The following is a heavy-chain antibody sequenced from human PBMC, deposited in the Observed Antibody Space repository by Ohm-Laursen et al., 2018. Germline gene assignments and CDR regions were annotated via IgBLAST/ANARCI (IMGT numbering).Heavy chain of an antibody. V-gene: IGHV4-39*01. CDR1: GGSVNTSTYY. CDR2: ISGST. CDR3: ARHVLRYQKGWFDS. J-gene: IGHJ5*01. Sequence: SVTLSLTCTVSGGSVNTSTYYWGWIRQPPGKGLEWIGSISGSTIYNPSLKSRVTISVDRSKNQFSLKMSSLTAADTAVYYCARHVLRYQKGWFDSWGQGTLVTVSS. D-gene: IGHD3-9*01.